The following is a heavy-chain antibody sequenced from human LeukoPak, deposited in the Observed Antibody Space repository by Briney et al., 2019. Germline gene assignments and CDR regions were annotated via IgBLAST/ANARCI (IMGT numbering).Heavy chain of an antibody. J-gene: IGHJ3*02. CDR1: GYTFSSYG. D-gene: IGHD3-22*01. CDR2: ISAYNGNT. CDR3: ARDFYDSSGDTYAFDI. V-gene: IGHV1-18*01. Sequence: GASVKVSCEASGYTFSSYGISWVRQAPGQGLEWMGCISAYNGNTNYAQKLRGRVTMTTDTSTSTAYVELRDLRSDDTAVYYCARDFYDSSGDTYAFDIWGQGTMVTVSS.